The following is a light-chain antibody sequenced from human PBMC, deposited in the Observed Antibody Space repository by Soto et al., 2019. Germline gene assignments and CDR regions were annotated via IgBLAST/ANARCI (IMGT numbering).Light chain of an antibody. V-gene: IGLV1-44*01. CDR3: AAWDDSLNGHV. CDR2: SNN. J-gene: IGLJ1*01. Sequence: QSALTQPPSASGTPGQSVTISCSGSSSNIGSNTVNWYQQLPGTAPKLLIYSNNQRPSGVPDRFSGSKSGTSASLAISGLQSEDEADYYCAAWDDSLNGHVFGTGTKVTGL. CDR1: SSNIGSNT.